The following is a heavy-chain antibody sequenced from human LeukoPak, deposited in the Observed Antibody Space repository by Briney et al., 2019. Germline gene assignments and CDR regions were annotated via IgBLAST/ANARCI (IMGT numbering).Heavy chain of an antibody. D-gene: IGHD6-6*01. Sequence: GGSLRLSCAASGFTFSSYGMHWVRQAPGKGLEWVAFIRYDGSNKYYADSVKGRFTISRDNSKNTLYLQMNSLRAEDTAVYYCAKDVRSSSEWFDPWGQGTLVTVSS. CDR3: AKDVRSSSEWFDP. CDR2: IRYDGSNK. V-gene: IGHV3-30*02. J-gene: IGHJ5*02. CDR1: GFTFSSYG.